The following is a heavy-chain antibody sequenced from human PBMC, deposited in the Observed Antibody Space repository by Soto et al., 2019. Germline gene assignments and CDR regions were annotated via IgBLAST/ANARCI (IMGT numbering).Heavy chain of an antibody. CDR3: AKDIAPKDYDFWSGYFYHSYYYGMDV. Sequence: GGSLRLSCAASGFTFSSYAMHWARQAPGKGLEWVAVISYDGSNKYYADSVKGRFTISRDNSKNTLYLQMNSLRAEDTAVYYCAKDIAPKDYDFWSGYFYHSYYYGMDVWGQGTTVTVSS. V-gene: IGHV3-30-3*01. CDR2: ISYDGSNK. CDR1: GFTFSSYA. J-gene: IGHJ6*02. D-gene: IGHD3-3*01.